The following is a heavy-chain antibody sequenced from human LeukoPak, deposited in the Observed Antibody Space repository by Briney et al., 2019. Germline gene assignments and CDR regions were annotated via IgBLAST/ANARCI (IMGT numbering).Heavy chain of an antibody. V-gene: IGHV4-30-4*01. CDR1: GGSISSGDYY. CDR2: MYYSGST. CDR3: ARPYCYDSRIDP. Sequence: KASETLSLTCTVSGGSISSGDYYWSWIRQPPGKGLEWIAYMYYSGSTYYNPSLQSPVTMSADKSKNQLSLELSSVTAADTVVYYCARPYCYDSRIDPGGQGILVTVS. D-gene: IGHD3-22*01. J-gene: IGHJ5*02.